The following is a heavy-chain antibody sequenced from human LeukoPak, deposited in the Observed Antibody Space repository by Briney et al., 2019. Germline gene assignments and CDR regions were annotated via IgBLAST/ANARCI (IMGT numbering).Heavy chain of an antibody. CDR2: IYPGDSDT. D-gene: IGHD3-9*01. V-gene: IGHV5-51*01. Sequence: GESLKISCKGSGYSFTSYWIGWVRQMPGKGLEWMGIIYPGDSDTRYSPSFQGEVTISADKSISTAYLQWSSLKASDTAMYYCARHCDILTGYYSGMDVWGQGTTVTVSS. CDR1: GYSFTSYW. J-gene: IGHJ6*02. CDR3: ARHCDILTGYYSGMDV.